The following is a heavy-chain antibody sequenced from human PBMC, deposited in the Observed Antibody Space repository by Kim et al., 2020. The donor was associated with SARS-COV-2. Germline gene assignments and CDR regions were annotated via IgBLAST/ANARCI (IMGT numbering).Heavy chain of an antibody. CDR2: ISGSGVNT. CDR3: ARVESIVAAGIVDY. Sequence: GGSLRLSCAASGFSFSDYYMSWVRQAPGKGLEWLSVISGSGVNTIYADSVKGRFTISRDNAKMSLYLQMNSLRAEDTAVYFCARVESIVAAGIVDYWGRGTLVTVSS. D-gene: IGHD6-13*01. V-gene: IGHV3-11*05. J-gene: IGHJ4*02. CDR1: GFSFSDYY.